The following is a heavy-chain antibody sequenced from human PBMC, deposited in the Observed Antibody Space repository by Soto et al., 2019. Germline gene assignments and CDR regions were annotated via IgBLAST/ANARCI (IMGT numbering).Heavy chain of an antibody. CDR1: GDSISSHNW. V-gene: IGHV4-4*02. CDR2: IYNGGST. CDR3: AKYSGHDWVALDY. D-gene: IGHD5-12*01. J-gene: IGHJ4*02. Sequence: QVQLQESGPGLVKPWGTLSLTCAVSGDSISSHNWWTWVRQPPGRGLEWIGEIYNGGSTSYNPSLKSRVIISVDQSKNLFSLKLNSLTAANTAVYFCAKYSGHDWVALDYWGQGTMVTVSS.